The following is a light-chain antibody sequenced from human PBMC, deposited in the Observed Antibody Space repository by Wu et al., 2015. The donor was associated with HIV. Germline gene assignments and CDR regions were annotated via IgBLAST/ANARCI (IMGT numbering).Light chain of an antibody. CDR3: QQYGNSPNT. CDR1: QSISYTY. J-gene: IGKJ2*01. V-gene: IGKV3-20*01. CDR2: GAS. Sequence: EILLTQSPGTLSLSPRERATLSCRASQSISYTYLAWYQQKPGQAPRLLIHGASSRTTGIPDRFTGSGSGTDFTLTISRLEPEDFAVYYCQQYGNSPNTFGQGTKLEIK.